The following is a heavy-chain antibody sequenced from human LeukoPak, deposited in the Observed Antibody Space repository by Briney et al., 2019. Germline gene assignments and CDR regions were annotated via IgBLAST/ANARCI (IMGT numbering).Heavy chain of an antibody. Sequence: GGSLRLSCAASGSTFSSYTMSWVCQAPGKGLEWVSAISGSGGSTYYADSVKGRFTISRDNSKNTLYLQMNSLRAEDTAVYYCAKDRSLWRPTGWSDGNAFDIWGQGTMVTVSS. CDR1: GSTFSSYT. J-gene: IGHJ3*02. CDR2: ISGSGGST. V-gene: IGHV3-23*01. D-gene: IGHD2-15*01. CDR3: AKDRSLWRPTGWSDGNAFDI.